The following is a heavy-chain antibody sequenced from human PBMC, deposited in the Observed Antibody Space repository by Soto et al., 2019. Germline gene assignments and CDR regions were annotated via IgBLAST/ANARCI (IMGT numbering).Heavy chain of an antibody. J-gene: IGHJ4*02. V-gene: IGHV4-30-2*01. CDR3: ARISGSGWYYFDY. CDR2: IYHSGST. D-gene: IGHD6-19*01. Sequence: SETLSLTCAVSGGSISSGGYSWSWIRQPPGKGLEWIGYIYHSGSTYYNPSLKSRVTISVDRSKNQFSLKLSSVTAADTAVYYCARISGSGWYYFDYWGQGTLVTVS. CDR1: GGSISSGGYS.